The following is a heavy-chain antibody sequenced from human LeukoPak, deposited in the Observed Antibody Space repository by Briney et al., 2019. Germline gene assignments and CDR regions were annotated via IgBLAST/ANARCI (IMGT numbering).Heavy chain of an antibody. Sequence: PSETLSLTCTVSGGSISSYYWSWIRRPPGKGLEWIGYIYYSGSTNYNPSLKSRVTISVDTSKNQFSLKLSSVTAADTAVYYCARDNRFDRSGYYCWYFDLWGRGTLVTVSS. CDR3: ARDNRFDRSGYYCWYFDL. J-gene: IGHJ2*01. CDR2: IYYSGST. V-gene: IGHV4-59*01. CDR1: GGSISSYY. D-gene: IGHD3-22*01.